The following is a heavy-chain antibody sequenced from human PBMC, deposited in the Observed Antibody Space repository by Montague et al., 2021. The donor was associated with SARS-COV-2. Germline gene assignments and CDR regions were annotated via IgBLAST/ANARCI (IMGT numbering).Heavy chain of an antibody. CDR3: ATYRQGGSGRGY. CDR2: IDYGGSP. V-gene: IGHV4-61*01. D-gene: IGHD3-10*01. Sequence: DTLSLACTVSGVSVSNPYYDWSWIRRPPGKGLEWIGYIDYGGSPNYSPSLYSRVTISLDTSKNQLSLRLTSATAANTAVYYCATYRQGGSGRGYWGQGILVTVSS. J-gene: IGHJ4*02. CDR1: GVSVSNPYYD.